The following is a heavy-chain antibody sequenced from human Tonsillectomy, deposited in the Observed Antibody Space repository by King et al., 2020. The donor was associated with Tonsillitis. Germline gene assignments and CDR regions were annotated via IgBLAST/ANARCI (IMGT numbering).Heavy chain of an antibody. CDR3: AGDGCGYGGYVLVPVSNWFDP. J-gene: IGHJ5*02. CDR2: ISSRGSTI. V-gene: IGHV3-11*01. CDR1: GFTFSDYY. D-gene: IGHD5-12*01. Sequence: VQLVESGGGLVKPGGSLRLSCAASGFTFSDYYMRWIRQAPGKGLEWGSYISSRGSTIYYADSVNGRFTISRDKAKNSLDLQMNSLRAEDTAVYYCAGDGCGYGGYVLVPVSNWFDPWGQGTLVTVSS.